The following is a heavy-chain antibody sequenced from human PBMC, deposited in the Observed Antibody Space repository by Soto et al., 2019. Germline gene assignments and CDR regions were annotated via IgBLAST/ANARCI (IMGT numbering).Heavy chain of an antibody. CDR3: RAWLLAESFDV. CDR1: GFSVNSNF. J-gene: IGHJ3*01. V-gene: IGHV3-53*01. CDR2: TTRTGAT. Sequence: VQLVESGGGLMQPGGSLRLSCAASGFSVNSNFMNWVRKAPGKGLEWVSFTTRTGATLYADSVKGRLIVSRDDANNAVYLRLNSLTVDDTAVYYCRAWLLAESFDVWGPGTVVTVSA. D-gene: IGHD2-21*02.